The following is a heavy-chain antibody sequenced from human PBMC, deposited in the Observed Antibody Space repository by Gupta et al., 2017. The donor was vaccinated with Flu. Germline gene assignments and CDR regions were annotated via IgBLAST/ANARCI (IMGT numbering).Heavy chain of an antibody. CDR1: GGPFTNYA. J-gene: IGHJ4*02. D-gene: IGHD3-10*01. V-gene: IGHV1-69*06. Sequence: QVQLMQSGTDVKKPGSSVKVSCKASGGPFTNYAINWVRQAPGHGLEWMGGVIPILGTGKYEQKFQGRVSITVDKPTGTVYMELSSLRSEDTAVYYCASPRGFGELLSPLDYWGQGTLVTVSS. CDR3: ASPRGFGELLSPLDY. CDR2: VIPILGTG.